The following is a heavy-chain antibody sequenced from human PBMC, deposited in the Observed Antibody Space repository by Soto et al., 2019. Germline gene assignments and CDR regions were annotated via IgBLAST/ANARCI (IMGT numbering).Heavy chain of an antibody. D-gene: IGHD3-22*01. J-gene: IGHJ6*04. Sequence: PSETLSLTCTVSGGSISSGDYYWSWIRQPPGKGLEWIGYIYYSGSTYYNPSLKSRVTISVDTSKNQFSLKLSSVTAADTAVYYCARAGQGYYEADVWGKGTTVTVSS. CDR2: IYYSGST. V-gene: IGHV4-30-4*01. CDR3: ARAGQGYYEADV. CDR1: GGSISSGDYY.